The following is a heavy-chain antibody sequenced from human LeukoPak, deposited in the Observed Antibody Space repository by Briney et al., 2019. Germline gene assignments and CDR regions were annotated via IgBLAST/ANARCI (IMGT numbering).Heavy chain of an antibody. CDR1: GDSVSNVSYY. D-gene: IGHD3-10*01. CDR3: ASLVRGGSFYYYMDV. Sequence: PSQTLSLTCTVSGDSVSNVSYYWAWIRQPPGKGLEWIANVYYSGSTYYNPSLKSRVAISVDTSKNQFSLTLRSVTAADTGVYLCASLVRGGSFYYYMDVWGRGTSVTVSS. CDR2: VYYSGST. J-gene: IGHJ6*03. V-gene: IGHV4-39*01.